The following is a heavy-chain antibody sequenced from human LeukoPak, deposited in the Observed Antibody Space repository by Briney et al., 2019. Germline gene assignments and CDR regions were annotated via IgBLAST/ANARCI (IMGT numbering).Heavy chain of an antibody. CDR1: EDSVSSNSAA. CDR2: TYYRSKWYN. Sequence: SQTLSLTCAISEDSVSSNSAAWNWIRQSPSRGLEWLGRTYYRSKWYNDYAVSVKSRITINPDTSKNQFSLKLSSVTAADTAVYYCARFPGVRFLEWLYPGEDYWGQGTLVTVSS. D-gene: IGHD3-3*01. V-gene: IGHV6-1*01. CDR3: ARFPGVRFLEWLYPGEDY. J-gene: IGHJ4*02.